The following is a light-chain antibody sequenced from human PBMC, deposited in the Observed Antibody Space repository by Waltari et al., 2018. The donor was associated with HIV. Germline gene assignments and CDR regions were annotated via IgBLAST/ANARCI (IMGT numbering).Light chain of an antibody. V-gene: IGKV3-20*01. Sequence: EIVLTQSPGTLSLSPGERAAVSCRASENVKSTYLAWYPQRPGQGPRLLMYGSSSRASGIPERFVGSGSGTDFTLNITRLEPEDFAMYYCQQYGSSFWTFGQGTKVEMK. CDR3: QQYGSSFWT. CDR2: GSS. CDR1: ENVKSTY. J-gene: IGKJ1*01.